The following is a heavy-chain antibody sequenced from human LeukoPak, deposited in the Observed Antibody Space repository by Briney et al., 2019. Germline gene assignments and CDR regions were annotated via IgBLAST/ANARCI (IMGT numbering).Heavy chain of an antibody. CDR2: ISSDASNQ. V-gene: IGHV3-30*18. Sequence: GGSLRLACVASGFSFSTYGIHWVRQAPGKGLEWVAVISSDASNQYYTDSVKGRFAISRDNSRNTLYLQMNSLRYEDTAVYYCAKDGCSGGSCQADCWGQGTLVTVSS. J-gene: IGHJ4*02. CDR1: GFSFSTYG. CDR3: AKDGCSGGSCQADC. D-gene: IGHD2-15*01.